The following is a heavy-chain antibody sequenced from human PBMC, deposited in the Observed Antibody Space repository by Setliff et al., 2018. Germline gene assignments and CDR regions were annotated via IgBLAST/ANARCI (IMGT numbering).Heavy chain of an antibody. J-gene: IGHJ4*02. Sequence: VSCKASGRSFSSYTISWVRQAPGQGLEWMGRFIPMEGRADYAQNFQGRVTIIADKSTSTVYMELSSLRSEDTAVYYCARDDSSGYHTTYFDYWGQGTLVTVSS. CDR2: FIPMEGRA. CDR1: GRSFSSYT. D-gene: IGHD3-22*01. V-gene: IGHV1-69*08. CDR3: ARDDSSGYHTTYFDY.